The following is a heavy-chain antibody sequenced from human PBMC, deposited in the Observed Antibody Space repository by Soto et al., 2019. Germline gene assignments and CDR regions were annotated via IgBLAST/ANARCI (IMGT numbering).Heavy chain of an antibody. CDR2: ILPLRQTP. V-gene: IGHV1-69*06. CDR3: ASPLDGVRFLEWLPFDG. D-gene: IGHD3-3*01. Sequence: QVQLVQSEAEVKKPGYSVRVSCKSSGGTVSSYSLSWLRQAPGQGLEWVGGILPLRQTPKYAQKFQGRVTISVDRSTNTGYMDLTRLTSEDTAVYYCASPLDGVRFLEWLPFDGWVQGTLVTVSS. J-gene: IGHJ5*02. CDR1: GGTVSSYS.